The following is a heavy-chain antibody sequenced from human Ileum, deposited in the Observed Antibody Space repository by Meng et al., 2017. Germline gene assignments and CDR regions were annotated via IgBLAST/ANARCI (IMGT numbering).Heavy chain of an antibody. J-gene: IGHJ4*02. CDR3: TKVGYSDYDRDY. CDR1: GFTFSSYW. V-gene: IGHV3-7*01. CDR2: INQDGRER. D-gene: IGHD5-12*01. Sequence: GESLKISCAASGFTFSSYWMSWVRQAPGQGLEWVANINQDGRERYYVDSVKGRFIISRDNAKNSLSLQMNSLSAEDTAVYYCTKVGYSDYDRDYWGQGTLVTVSS.